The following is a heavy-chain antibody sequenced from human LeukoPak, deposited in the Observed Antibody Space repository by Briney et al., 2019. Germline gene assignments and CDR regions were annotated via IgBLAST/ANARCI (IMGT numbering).Heavy chain of an antibody. CDR2: ISWNSGSI. J-gene: IGHJ4*02. V-gene: IGHV3-9*01. D-gene: IGHD1-26*01. Sequence: PGRSLRLSCAASGFTFDDYAMHWVRQAPGKGLEWVSGISWNSGSIGYADSVKGRFTISRDNAKNSLYLQMNSLRAEDTALYYCAKDKVGIVGATTFDYWGQGTLVTVSS. CDR3: AKDKVGIVGATTFDY. CDR1: GFTFDDYA.